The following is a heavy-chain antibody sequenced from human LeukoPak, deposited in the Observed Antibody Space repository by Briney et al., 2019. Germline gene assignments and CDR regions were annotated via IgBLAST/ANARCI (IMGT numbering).Heavy chain of an antibody. CDR3: ARVPGEMGATLAYLDY. Sequence: PGGSLRLSCAASGFTFSSYAMHWVRQAPGKGLEWVAVISYDGSNKYYADSVKGRFTISRDNSKNTLYLQMNSLRAEDTAVYYCARVPGEMGATLAYLDYWGQGTLVTVSS. CDR1: GFTFSSYA. CDR2: ISYDGSNK. J-gene: IGHJ4*02. D-gene: IGHD1-26*01. V-gene: IGHV3-30*04.